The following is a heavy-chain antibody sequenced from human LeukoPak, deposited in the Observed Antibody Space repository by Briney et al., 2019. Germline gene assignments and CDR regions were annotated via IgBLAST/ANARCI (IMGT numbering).Heavy chain of an antibody. CDR2: INHSGST. Sequence: SETLSLTCAVYGGSFSGHYWTWIRQPPGKGLEWIGEINHSGSTTYNPSLNNRVTISVDTSKNQFSLKMSSVTAADTAVYYCARPRYGPGSLDSWGQGTLVTVSS. J-gene: IGHJ4*02. V-gene: IGHV4-34*01. CDR1: GGSFSGHY. CDR3: ARPRYGPGSLDS. D-gene: IGHD3-10*01.